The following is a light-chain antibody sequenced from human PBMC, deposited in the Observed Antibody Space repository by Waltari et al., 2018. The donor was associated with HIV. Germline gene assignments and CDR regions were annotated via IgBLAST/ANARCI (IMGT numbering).Light chain of an antibody. V-gene: IGKV3-15*01. CDR2: SAS. CDR3: QQYNNWPYT. J-gene: IGKJ2*01. Sequence: DIVMTQSPATLSVSPGERATLSCRASQSVSSNLAWYQQKPVQAPRLLIYSASPRATGIPARFSGSGSGTEFTLTISSLQSEDFAVYYCQQYNNWPYTFGQGTKLEIK. CDR1: QSVSSN.